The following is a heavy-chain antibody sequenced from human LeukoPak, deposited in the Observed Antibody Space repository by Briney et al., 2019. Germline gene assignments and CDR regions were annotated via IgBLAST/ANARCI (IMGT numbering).Heavy chain of an antibody. D-gene: IGHD2-15*01. CDR1: GYTFTSYG. J-gene: IGHJ6*03. CDR3: ARAGYCSGGSCFGGLYYYYYMDV. Sequence: ASVKVSCKASGYTFTSYGISWVRQAPGQGLEWMGWIIAYNGNTNYAQKLQGRVNMTTYTSTSTAYMELRSLRSDDTAVYYCARAGYCSGGSCFGGLYYYYYMDVWGKGTTVTVSS. V-gene: IGHV1-18*01. CDR2: IIAYNGNT.